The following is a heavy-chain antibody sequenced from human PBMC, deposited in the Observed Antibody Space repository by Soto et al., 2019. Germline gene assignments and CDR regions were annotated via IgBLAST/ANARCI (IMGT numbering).Heavy chain of an antibody. CDR3: AGAVDYYYYYMDV. CDR1: GFTFSSYS. D-gene: IGHD6-19*01. CDR2: ISSSSSTL. Sequence: EVQLVESGGGLVQPGGSLRLSCAASGFTFSSYSMNWVRQAPGKGLEWVSYISSSSSTLYYADSVKGRFTISRDNAKNSLYLQMNSLRAEDTAVYYCAGAVDYYYYYMDVWGKGTTVTVSS. V-gene: IGHV3-48*01. J-gene: IGHJ6*03.